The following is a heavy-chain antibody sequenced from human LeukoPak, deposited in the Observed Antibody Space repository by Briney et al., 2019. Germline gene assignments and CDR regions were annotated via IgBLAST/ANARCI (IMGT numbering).Heavy chain of an antibody. Sequence: GGSLRLSCAVSGFTFSSYSMNWVRQAPGKGLEWVSSIGSANSYIYYADSLKGRFTISRDNAKNSLYLQMNSLRAEDTAVYYCAGASGGNRPFDYWGQGTLVTVSS. CDR2: IGSANSYI. V-gene: IGHV3-21*01. J-gene: IGHJ4*02. D-gene: IGHD1-14*01. CDR3: AGASGGNRPFDY. CDR1: GFTFSSYS.